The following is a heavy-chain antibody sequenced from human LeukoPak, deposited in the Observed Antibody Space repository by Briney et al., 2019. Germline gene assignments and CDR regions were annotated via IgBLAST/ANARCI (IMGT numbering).Heavy chain of an antibody. Sequence: SETLPLTCTVSGYSISSGYYWGWIRQPPGKGLEWIGNIYHSGNTYYNPSLKSRVTISVDTSKNQFSLKLSSVTAADSAVYYCARGVAVRRGRTQLARDYFDYWGQGTLDTVSS. CDR1: GYSISSGYY. J-gene: IGHJ4*02. CDR2: IYHSGNT. CDR3: ARGVAVRRGRTQLARDYFDY. V-gene: IGHV4-38-2*02. D-gene: IGHD6-19*01.